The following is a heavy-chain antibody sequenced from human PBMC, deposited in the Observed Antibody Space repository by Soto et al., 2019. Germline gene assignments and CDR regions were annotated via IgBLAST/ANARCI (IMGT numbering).Heavy chain of an antibody. CDR3: ARGRTATLYYFDY. D-gene: IGHD1-1*01. V-gene: IGHV3-11*01. CDR2: ISNSGSII. CDR1: GFTFSDYY. Sequence: QVQLVESGGGLVRPGGSLRLSCAASGFTFSDYYMSWIRQAPGKGLEWVSYISNSGSIIYYADSVKGRFTISRDNAKNSLYLQMNSLRVEDTAVYYCARGRTATLYYFDYWGQGTLVTVSS. J-gene: IGHJ4*02.